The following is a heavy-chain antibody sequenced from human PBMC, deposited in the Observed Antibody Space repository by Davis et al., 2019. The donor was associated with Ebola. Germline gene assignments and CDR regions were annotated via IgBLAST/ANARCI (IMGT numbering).Heavy chain of an antibody. CDR3: ARPLGGYKYGIEV. CDR2: IYSGGST. J-gene: IGHJ6*02. CDR1: GFVFSSYV. D-gene: IGHD3-10*01. V-gene: IGHV3-53*04. Sequence: ESLKISCAASGFVFSSYVISWVRRAPGQGLEWVSIIYSGGSTYYADSVKGRFTITRLYSNNTLYLQMNSLRPEDTAVYYCARPLGGYKYGIEVWGQGTTVTVSS.